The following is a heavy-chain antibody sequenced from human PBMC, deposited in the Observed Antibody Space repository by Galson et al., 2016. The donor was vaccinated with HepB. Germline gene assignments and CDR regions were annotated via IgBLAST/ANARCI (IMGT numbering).Heavy chain of an antibody. J-gene: IGHJ6*04. D-gene: IGHD1-26*01. CDR3: VQGSTAPAV. V-gene: IGHV3-23*01. Sequence: SLRLSCAASGFTFNNYGMTWVRQAPGKGLEVVSSISRSGDSTDYADSVKGRFTISRDNSKNTLSLQMNSLRAEDTAVYYCVQGSTAPAVWGKGTTVTASS. CDR1: GFTFNNYG. CDR2: ISRSGDST.